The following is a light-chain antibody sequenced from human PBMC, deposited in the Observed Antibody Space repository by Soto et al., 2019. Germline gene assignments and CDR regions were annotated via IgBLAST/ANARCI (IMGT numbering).Light chain of an antibody. CDR1: QSVSTN. CDR3: QQYHNWSPIT. Sequence: EIVLTQSPGTLSLSPGERATLSCSASQSVSTNLAWYQQEPGQAPRLLIYDASTRATGTPARFSGSGSGTEFTLTISSLQSEDFAVYYCQQYHNWSPITFGQGTRLEIK. CDR2: DAS. V-gene: IGKV3-15*01. J-gene: IGKJ5*01.